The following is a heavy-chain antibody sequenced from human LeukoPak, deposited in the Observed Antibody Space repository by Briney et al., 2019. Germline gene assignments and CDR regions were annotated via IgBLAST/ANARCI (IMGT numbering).Heavy chain of an antibody. CDR2: INWNGGST. V-gene: IGHV3-20*04. J-gene: IGHJ5*02. CDR3: ARVRMIVAPSWFDP. CDR1: GFTFDDYG. Sequence: RPGGSLRLSCAASGFTFDDYGMSWVRQAPGKGLEWVSGINWNGGSTGYADSVKGRFTISRDNAKNSLYLQMNSLRAEDTALYYCARVRMIVAPSWFDPWGQGTLVTVSS. D-gene: IGHD3-22*01.